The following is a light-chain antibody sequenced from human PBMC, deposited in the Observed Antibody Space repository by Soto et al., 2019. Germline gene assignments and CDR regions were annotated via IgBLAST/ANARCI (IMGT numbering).Light chain of an antibody. CDR3: QQYGSSPRT. Sequence: EIVLTQSPGPLSLSPGERATLSCRASQSVSANNLAWYQQKAGQAPRLLIYSASSRATGIPDRFSGSGSGTDFTLTISRLEPEDLAVYYCQQYGSSPRTFGRGTKVDIK. CDR2: SAS. CDR1: QSVSANN. J-gene: IGKJ1*01. V-gene: IGKV3-20*01.